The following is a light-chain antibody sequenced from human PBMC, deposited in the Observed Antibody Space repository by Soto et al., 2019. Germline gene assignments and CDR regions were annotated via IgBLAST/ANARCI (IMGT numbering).Light chain of an antibody. CDR3: QQYNTWPHT. CDR2: GAS. V-gene: IGKV3-15*01. Sequence: EIVMTQSPATLSVSPWERATLSCRASQSVNSNLAWYQQKRGQAPRLLIYGASTTATGIPARFSGSGSETEFTLTISSLQSEDFAIYYCQQYNTWPHTFGGGTKVEIK. CDR1: QSVNSN. J-gene: IGKJ4*01.